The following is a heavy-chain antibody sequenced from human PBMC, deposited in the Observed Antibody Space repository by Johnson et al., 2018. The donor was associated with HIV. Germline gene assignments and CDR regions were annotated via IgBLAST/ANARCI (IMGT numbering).Heavy chain of an antibody. J-gene: IGHJ3*02. CDR3: AKSPGKDHGGNSGAFDI. Sequence: QVQLVESGGGVVQPGRSLRLSCAASGFTFSSYAMHWVRQAPGKGLERVAVISYDGTNKYYADSVKGRFTISRDNSKNTLYLQMNSLRVEDTAVYYCAKSPGKDHGGNSGAFDIWGQGTMVTVSS. CDR1: GFTFSSYA. V-gene: IGHV3-30*04. CDR2: ISYDGTNK. D-gene: IGHD4-23*01.